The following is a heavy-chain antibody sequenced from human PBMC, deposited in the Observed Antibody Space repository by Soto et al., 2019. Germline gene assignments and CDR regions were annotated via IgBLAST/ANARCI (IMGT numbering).Heavy chain of an antibody. CDR2: INAGNGDT. V-gene: IGHV1-3*01. J-gene: IGHJ4*02. CDR3: VRDWTHYDSSGPGDY. Sequence: ASVTVACKASVYTFTSYPMHWVRHAPVQGLEWMGWINAGNGDTKYSQKFQGRVTITRDTSAITAYMELSSLRSEDTAVYYCVRDWTHYDSSGPGDYWGQGNLVTVSS. CDR1: VYTFTSYP. D-gene: IGHD3-22*01.